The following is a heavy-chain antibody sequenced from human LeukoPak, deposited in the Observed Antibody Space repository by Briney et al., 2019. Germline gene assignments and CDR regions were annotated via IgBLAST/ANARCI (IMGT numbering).Heavy chain of an antibody. J-gene: IGHJ3*02. CDR1: GGSISSGGYY. CDR3: AREEKWELRAFDI. Sequence: PSETLSLTCAVSGGSISSGGYYWSWLRQPAGTGLEWIGRIYTSGSTNYNPSLKSRVTISVDTSKNQFSLKLSSVTAADTAVYYCAREEKWELRAFDIWGQGTMVTVSS. V-gene: IGHV4-61*02. D-gene: IGHD1-26*01. CDR2: IYTSGST.